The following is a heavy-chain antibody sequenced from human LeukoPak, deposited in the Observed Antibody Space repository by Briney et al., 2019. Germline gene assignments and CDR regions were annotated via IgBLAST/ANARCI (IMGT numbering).Heavy chain of an antibody. CDR2: MNPSGGGT. Sequence: ASVKVSCKASGYTFTSYYMHWVRQAPGQGLEWMGIMNPSGGGTSYAQKFQGRVTMTRDTSTSAVYMELSSLRSEDTAVYYCARDLGIAVAGHWFDPWGQGTLVTVSS. CDR1: GYTFTSYY. CDR3: ARDLGIAVAGHWFDP. D-gene: IGHD6-19*01. V-gene: IGHV1-46*01. J-gene: IGHJ5*02.